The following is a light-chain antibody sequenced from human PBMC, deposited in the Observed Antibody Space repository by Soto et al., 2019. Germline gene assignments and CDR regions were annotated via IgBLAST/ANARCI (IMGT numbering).Light chain of an antibody. Sequence: EIVLTQSPATLSLSPGERATLSCRASQSVRNDLVWYHQKPGQAPRVLIYSASNRATGIPARFSGSGSGTDFTLTISSLEPEDFAVYYCQLRTNWPPIFGGGTKVEMK. V-gene: IGKV3-11*01. J-gene: IGKJ4*01. CDR2: SAS. CDR1: QSVRND. CDR3: QLRTNWPPI.